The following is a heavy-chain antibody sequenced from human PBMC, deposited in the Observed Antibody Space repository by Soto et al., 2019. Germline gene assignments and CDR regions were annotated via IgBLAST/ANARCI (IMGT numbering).Heavy chain of an antibody. CDR2: INSDGSST. V-gene: IGHV3-74*01. Sequence: GGSLRLSCAASGFTSSSYWMHWVRQAPGKGLVWVSRINSDGSSTSYADSVKGRFTISRDNAKNTLYLQMNSLRAEDTAVYYCAREPVYYYRSGTEKGWFDPWGQGTLVTVSS. J-gene: IGHJ5*02. D-gene: IGHD3-10*01. CDR1: GFTSSSYW. CDR3: AREPVYYYRSGTEKGWFDP.